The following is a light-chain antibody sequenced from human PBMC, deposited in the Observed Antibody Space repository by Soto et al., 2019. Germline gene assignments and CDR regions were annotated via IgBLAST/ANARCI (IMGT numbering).Light chain of an antibody. J-gene: IGKJ1*01. CDR1: QSVNSN. CDR3: QQYDDWPWT. CDR2: GAS. V-gene: IGKV3-15*01. Sequence: EIVLTQSRATLSVSPGPRATLSCRASQSVNSNLAWYHLKPGQAPRLLIYGASIRAAGIPARFTGSEYGTEFTLSISSLQSEDFAVYYCQQYDDWPWTFGHGTKVDIK.